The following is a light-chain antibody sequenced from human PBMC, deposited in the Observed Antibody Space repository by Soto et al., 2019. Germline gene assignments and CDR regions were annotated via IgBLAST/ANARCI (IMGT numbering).Light chain of an antibody. V-gene: IGLV3-21*04. CDR3: QVWDSSSDPVV. Sequence: SYELTQPPSVSVAPGKTARITCGGNNIGCKSVHWYQQKPGQAPVLVIYYDSDRPSGIPERFSGSNSGNTATLTISRVEAGDEADYYCQVWDSSSDPVVFGGGTKLTVL. CDR2: YDS. J-gene: IGLJ2*01. CDR1: NIGCKS.